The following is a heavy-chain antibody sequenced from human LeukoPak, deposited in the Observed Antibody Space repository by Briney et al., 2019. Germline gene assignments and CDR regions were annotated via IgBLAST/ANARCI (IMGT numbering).Heavy chain of an antibody. CDR3: AKAPVTSCRGAYCYPFDY. V-gene: IGHV3-23*01. Sequence: PGGSLRLSCAAAGFSLSSYAMSWVRQAPGKGLEWVSAISSTDAGTYHADSVTGRFTISRDSSKNTLYLQMNSLRAEDVAVYYCAKAPVTSCRGAYCYPFDYWGQGTLVTVSS. D-gene: IGHD2-21*01. CDR2: ISSTDAGT. J-gene: IGHJ4*02. CDR1: GFSLSSYA.